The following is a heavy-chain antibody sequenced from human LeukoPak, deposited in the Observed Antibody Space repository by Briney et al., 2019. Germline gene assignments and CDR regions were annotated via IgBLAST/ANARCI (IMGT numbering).Heavy chain of an antibody. CDR1: GFTFSSFA. D-gene: IGHD3-3*01. CDR2: ISYDGSNK. CDR3: ARDRGDYDFWSGKEFDY. V-gene: IGHV3-30-3*01. Sequence: GGSLRLSCAASGFTFSSFAMHWVRQAPGKGRGWVAVISYDGSNKYYADSVKGRFTTSRDNSKNTLYLQMNSLRAEDTAVYYCARDRGDYDFWSGKEFDYWGQGTLVTVSS. J-gene: IGHJ4*02.